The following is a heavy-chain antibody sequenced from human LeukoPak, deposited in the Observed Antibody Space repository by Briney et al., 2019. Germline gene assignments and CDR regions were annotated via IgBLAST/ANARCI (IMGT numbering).Heavy chain of an antibody. D-gene: IGHD6-19*01. CDR1: GYTFTSYY. V-gene: IGHV1-46*01. J-gene: IGHJ4*02. CDR2: INPSGGST. Sequence: GASVKVSCKASGYTFTSYYMHWVRQAPGQGLEWMGIINPSGGSTSYAQKFQGRVTMTRDTSTSTVYMELSSLRSEDTAVYYCATEWMGPLSPFYFDYWGQGTLVTVSS. CDR3: ATEWMGPLSPFYFDY.